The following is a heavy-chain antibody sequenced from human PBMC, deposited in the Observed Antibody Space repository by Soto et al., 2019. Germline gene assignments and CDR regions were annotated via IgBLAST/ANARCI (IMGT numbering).Heavy chain of an antibody. V-gene: IGHV3-30*18. CDR3: AKGVHWYSNYLLPCDY. D-gene: IGHD4-4*01. Sequence: QVQLVESGGGVVQPGRSLRLSCAVSGLTFNDHGMHWVRQPPGKGLEWVAVISIDGNNKYYSDSVRGRFTISRDNSKNALYLQMNSLRPEDTAVYYCAKGVHWYSNYLLPCDYWGQGTLVTVSS. CDR2: ISIDGNNK. J-gene: IGHJ4*02. CDR1: GLTFNDHG.